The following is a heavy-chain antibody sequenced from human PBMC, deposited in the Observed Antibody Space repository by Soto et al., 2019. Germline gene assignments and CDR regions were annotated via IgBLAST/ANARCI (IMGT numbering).Heavy chain of an antibody. J-gene: IGHJ6*02. Sequence: GGSLRLSCAASGFTFSIFSMNWVRQAPGKGLEWVSYISNNSSTIYNADSVKGRFTISRDNAKDSLYLQMNSLRGEDTAVYFCASSYDSSGYYRGASYYYYGMDIWGQGTTVTVSS. V-gene: IGHV3-48*01. CDR2: ISNNSSTI. CDR3: ASSYDSSGYYRGASYYYYGMDI. D-gene: IGHD3-22*01. CDR1: GFTFSIFS.